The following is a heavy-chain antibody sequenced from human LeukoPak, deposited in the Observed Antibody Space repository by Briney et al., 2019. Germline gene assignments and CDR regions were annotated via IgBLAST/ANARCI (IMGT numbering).Heavy chain of an antibody. Sequence: PSETLSLTCTVSGGSISSYYWSWIRQPAGKGLEWIGRIYTSGSTNYNPSLKSRVTMSVDTPKNQFSLKVSSVTAADTAVYYCARQSPARYSGSYSADYWGQGTLVTVSS. CDR1: GGSISSYY. V-gene: IGHV4-4*07. CDR2: IYTSGST. CDR3: ARQSPARYSGSYSADY. J-gene: IGHJ4*02. D-gene: IGHD1-26*01.